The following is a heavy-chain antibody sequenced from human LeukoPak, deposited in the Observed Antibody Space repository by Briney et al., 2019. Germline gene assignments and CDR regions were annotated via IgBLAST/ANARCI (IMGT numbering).Heavy chain of an antibody. D-gene: IGHD2-2*01. CDR3: ARDPEPSYCSSASCYDY. Sequence: GSSVKVSCKASGGTFSSYAISWVRQAPGQGLEWMGGIIPIFSTANYAQKFQGRVTITADESTSTAYMELSSLRSEDTAVYYCARDPEPSYCSSASCYDYWGQGTLVTVSS. CDR1: GGTFSSYA. CDR2: IIPIFSTA. V-gene: IGHV1-69*01. J-gene: IGHJ4*02.